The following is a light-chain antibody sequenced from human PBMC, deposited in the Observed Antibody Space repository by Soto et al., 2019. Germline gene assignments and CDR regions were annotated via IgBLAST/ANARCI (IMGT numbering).Light chain of an antibody. CDR3: QHYTNWPLT. V-gene: IGKV3-15*01. CDR1: QSVSSN. CDR2: GAS. Sequence: DRVMNLSPATLSVYPGERATLSCRACQSVSSNLAWYQQKPGQAPRLLIYGASTRATGIPARFSGSGSGTEFTLTISSLQSEDFAVYYCQHYTNWPLTFGGGT. J-gene: IGKJ4*01.